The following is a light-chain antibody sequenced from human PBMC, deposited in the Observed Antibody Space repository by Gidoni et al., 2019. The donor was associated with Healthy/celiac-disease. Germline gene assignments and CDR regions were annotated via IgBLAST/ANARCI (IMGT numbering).Light chain of an antibody. J-gene: IGKJ2*01. CDR3: QRYNSYTMYT. CDR2: KAS. CDR1: QSISSW. Sequence: DIQMTQSPSTLSASVGDRVTITCRASQSISSWLAWYQQKPGKAPKLLIYKASSLESGVPSRFSGSGSGTEFNLTISSLQPDDFATYYCQRYNSYTMYTFGQGTKLEIK. V-gene: IGKV1-5*03.